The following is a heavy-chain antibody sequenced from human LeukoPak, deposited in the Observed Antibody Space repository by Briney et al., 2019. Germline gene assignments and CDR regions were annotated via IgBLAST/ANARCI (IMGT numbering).Heavy chain of an antibody. V-gene: IGHV4-34*01. J-gene: IGHJ4*02. CDR3: AREDTAMAYFDY. D-gene: IGHD5-18*01. Sequence: SETLSLTCAVYGGSFSGYYWSWIRQPPGKGLEWIGEINHSGSTNYNPSLKSRVTISVDTSKNQFSLKLSSVPAADTAVYYCAREDTAMAYFDYWGQGTLVTVSS. CDR1: GGSFSGYY. CDR2: INHSGST.